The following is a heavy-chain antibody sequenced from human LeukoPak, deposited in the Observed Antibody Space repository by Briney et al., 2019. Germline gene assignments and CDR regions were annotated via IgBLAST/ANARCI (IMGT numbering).Heavy chain of an antibody. Sequence: SETLSLTCTVSGGSISSYYWSWIRQPAGKGLEWIGRIYTSGSTNYNPSLKSRVTMSVDTSKNQFSLKLSSVTAADTAVYYCARVGVCSSTSCYGNAFDIWGQGTMVTVSS. V-gene: IGHV4-4*07. CDR1: GGSISSYY. CDR3: ARVGVCSSTSCYGNAFDI. J-gene: IGHJ3*02. D-gene: IGHD2-2*01. CDR2: IYTSGST.